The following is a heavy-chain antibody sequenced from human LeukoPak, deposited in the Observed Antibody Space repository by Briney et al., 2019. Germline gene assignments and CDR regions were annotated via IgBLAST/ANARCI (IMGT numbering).Heavy chain of an antibody. J-gene: IGHJ5*02. Sequence: SETLSLTCTVSGGSISSSSYYWGWIRQPPGKGLEWIGYIYYSGSTNYNPSLKSRVTISVDTSKNQFSLKLSSVTAADTAVYYCARGGYSGYDFLPPRDNWFDPWGQGTLVTVSS. V-gene: IGHV4-61*05. CDR1: GGSISSSSYY. CDR2: IYYSGST. D-gene: IGHD5-12*01. CDR3: ARGGYSGYDFLPPRDNWFDP.